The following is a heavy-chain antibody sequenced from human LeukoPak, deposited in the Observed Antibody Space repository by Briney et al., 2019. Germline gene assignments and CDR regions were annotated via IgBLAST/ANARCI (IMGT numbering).Heavy chain of an antibody. CDR1: GYTFPSYF. CDR2: INPTGGST. Sequence: GASVKVSCKASGYTFPSYFMHWVRQAPGQGLEWVGIINPTGGSTTYARKFQGRVTMTRDTSTSTVYMELSSLTSEDTAVYYCARDFLTGAGTFDYWGQGTLVTVSS. V-gene: IGHV1-46*01. J-gene: IGHJ4*02. D-gene: IGHD3-9*01. CDR3: ARDFLTGAGTFDY.